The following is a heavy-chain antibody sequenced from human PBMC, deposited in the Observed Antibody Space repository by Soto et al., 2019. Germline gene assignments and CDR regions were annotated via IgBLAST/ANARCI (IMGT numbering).Heavy chain of an antibody. CDR3: VRHWGG. V-gene: IGHV3-23*01. J-gene: IGHJ4*01. D-gene: IGHD2-21*01. Sequence: EVQLLESGGGLVQPGWSLRLSCAASGFTFNTYDMSWVRQAPGTGLEWVSSMATTGETTSYADSVRGRFTISSDNSQNPLFLQINTLRVDDTAISYYVRHWGGWGHGTLVTVSS. CDR1: GFTFNTYD. CDR2: MATTGETT.